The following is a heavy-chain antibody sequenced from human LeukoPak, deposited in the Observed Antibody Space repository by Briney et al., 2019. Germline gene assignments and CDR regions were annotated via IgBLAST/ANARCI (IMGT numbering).Heavy chain of an antibody. CDR1: GFTFSSYG. CDR3: ASDQNHYVFDI. V-gene: IGHV3-33*01. CDR2: IWYDGSNK. D-gene: IGHD1-14*01. J-gene: IGHJ3*02. Sequence: PGRSLSLSCAASGFTFSSYGMHWVRQAPGKGLEWVAVIWYDGSNKYYADSVKGRFTISRDSSKNTLYLQMNSLRAEDTAVYYCASDQNHYVFDIWGQGTMVTVSS.